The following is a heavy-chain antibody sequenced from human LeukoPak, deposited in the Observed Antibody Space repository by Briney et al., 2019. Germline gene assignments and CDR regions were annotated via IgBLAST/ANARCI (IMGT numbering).Heavy chain of an antibody. D-gene: IGHD4-17*01. Sequence: GGSLRLSCAASGFTFSSYSMNWVRQAPGKGLEWVSYISSSSSTIYYADSVKGRFTISRDNAKNSLYLQMDSLTADDTAVYFCACLRGPSDYWGQGTLVTVSS. CDR1: GFTFSSYS. V-gene: IGHV3-48*01. J-gene: IGHJ4*02. CDR3: ACLRGPSDY. CDR2: ISSSSSTI.